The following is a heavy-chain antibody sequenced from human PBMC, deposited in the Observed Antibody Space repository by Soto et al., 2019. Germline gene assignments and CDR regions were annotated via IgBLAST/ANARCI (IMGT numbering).Heavy chain of an antibody. J-gene: IGHJ4*02. D-gene: IGHD6-19*01. V-gene: IGHV4-34*01. CDR3: ARGMAVAGHYFDS. CDR2: INHSGST. Sequence: SETLSLTCAVYGGSFSGYYWSWIRQPPGKGLEWIGEINHSGSTNYNPSLKSRLTISVDRSKNQFSLKVSSVTAADTAVYYCARGMAVAGHYFDSLVQGTLVT. CDR1: GGSFSGYY.